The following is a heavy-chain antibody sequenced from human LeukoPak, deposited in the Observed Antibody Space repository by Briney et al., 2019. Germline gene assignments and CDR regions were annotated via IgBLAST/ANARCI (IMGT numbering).Heavy chain of an antibody. Sequence: GGSLRLSCAASGFTFSSYEMNWVRQAPGKGLEWVSYISSSGSTIYYADSVKGRFTISRDNAKTSLYLQMNSLRAEDTAVYYCAREVYYVGSGYYHPGGFDYWGQGTLVTVSS. CDR1: GFTFSSYE. D-gene: IGHD3-22*01. CDR2: ISSSGSTI. V-gene: IGHV3-48*03. J-gene: IGHJ4*02. CDR3: AREVYYVGSGYYHPGGFDY.